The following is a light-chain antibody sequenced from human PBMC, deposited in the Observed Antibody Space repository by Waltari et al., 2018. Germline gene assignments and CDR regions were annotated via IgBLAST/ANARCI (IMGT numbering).Light chain of an antibody. CDR2: DVT. V-gene: IGLV2-14*01. J-gene: IGLJ3*02. CDR3: ASYIPGSTLV. Sequence: QSALTQPAPVSGSPGQSIPISCTGISTAGGSYNYVSWYQQFPDTAPKLMIYDVTNRPSGVSNRFSGSKSANTASLTISGLQPEDEADYYCASYIPGSTLVFGGGTKLTVL. CDR1: STAGGSYNY.